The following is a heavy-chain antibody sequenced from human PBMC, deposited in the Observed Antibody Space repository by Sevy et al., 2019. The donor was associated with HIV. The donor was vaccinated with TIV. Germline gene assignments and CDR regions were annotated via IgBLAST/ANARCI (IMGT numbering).Heavy chain of an antibody. J-gene: IGHJ6*02. Sequence: ASVKVSCKASGGTFSSYAISWVRQAPGQGLEWMGGIIPIFGTANYAQKFQGRVTITADESTSTAYMELSSLRSEDTAVYYCARDLLRFLESSYYYGMDVWGQGTTVIVSS. CDR3: ARDLLRFLESSYYYGMDV. CDR2: IIPIFGTA. CDR1: GGTFSSYA. D-gene: IGHD3-3*01. V-gene: IGHV1-69*13.